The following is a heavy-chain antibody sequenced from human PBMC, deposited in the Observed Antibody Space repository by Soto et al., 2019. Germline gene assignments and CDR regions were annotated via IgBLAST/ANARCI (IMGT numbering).Heavy chain of an antibody. CDR2: ISYDGSNK. CDR3: AKDMGYSSGWPDDAFDI. J-gene: IGHJ3*02. CDR1: GFTFSSYG. Sequence: QVQLVESGGGVVQPGRSLRLSCAASGFTFSSYGMHWVRQAPGKGLEWVAVISYDGSNKYYADSVKGRFTISRDNSKNTLYLQMNSLRAEDTAVYYCAKDMGYSSGWPDDAFDIWGQGTMVTVSS. V-gene: IGHV3-30*18. D-gene: IGHD6-19*01.